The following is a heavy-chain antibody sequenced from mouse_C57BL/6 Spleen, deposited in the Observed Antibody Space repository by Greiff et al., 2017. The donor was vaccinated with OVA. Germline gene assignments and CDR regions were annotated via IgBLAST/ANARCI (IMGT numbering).Heavy chain of an antibody. D-gene: IGHD5-1*01. CDR2: IYPGSGNT. CDR3: ARKSNWYFDV. V-gene: IGHV1-76*01. J-gene: IGHJ1*03. Sequence: VMLVESGAELVRPGASVKLSCKASGYTFTDYYINWVKQRPGQGLEWIARIYPGSGNTYYNEKFKGKATLTAEKSSSTAYMQLSSLTSEDSAVYFCARKSNWYFDVWGTGTTVTVSS. CDR1: GYTFTDYY.